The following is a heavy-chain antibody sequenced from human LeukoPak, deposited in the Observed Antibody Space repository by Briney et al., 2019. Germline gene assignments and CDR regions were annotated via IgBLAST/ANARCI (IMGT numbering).Heavy chain of an antibody. J-gene: IGHJ4*02. D-gene: IGHD3-10*01. CDR1: GYTFTSYY. Sequence: ASVKVSCKAPGYTFTSYYMHWVRQAPGQGLEWMGIINPSGGSKSYAQKFQGRVTMTRDASTSTVYMEPSSLRSEDTAVYYCAREDGSGSSSFDYWGQGTLVTVSS. V-gene: IGHV1-46*01. CDR2: INPSGGSK. CDR3: AREDGSGSSSFDY.